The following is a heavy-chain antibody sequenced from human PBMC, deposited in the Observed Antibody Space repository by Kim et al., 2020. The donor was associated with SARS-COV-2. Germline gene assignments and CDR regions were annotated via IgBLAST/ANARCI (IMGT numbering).Heavy chain of an antibody. V-gene: IGHV4-34*01. CDR3: ARGRGLGYCSSTSCYRGAFDI. CDR2: INHSGST. D-gene: IGHD2-2*01. Sequence: SETLSLTCAVYGGSFSGYYWSWIRQPPGKGLEWIGEINHSGSTNYNPYLKSRVTISVDTSKNEFSLKLSSVTAADAAVNYCARGRGLGYCSSTSCYRGAFDIWGPGTMVSVSS. J-gene: IGHJ3*02. CDR1: GGSFSGYY.